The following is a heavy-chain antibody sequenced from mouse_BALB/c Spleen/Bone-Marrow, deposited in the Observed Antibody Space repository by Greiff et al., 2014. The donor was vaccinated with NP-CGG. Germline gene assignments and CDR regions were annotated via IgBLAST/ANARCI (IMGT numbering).Heavy chain of an antibody. CDR1: GYAFTNYL. CDR3: ARGWLLPFAY. CDR2: INPGSGGT. D-gene: IGHD2-3*01. Sequence: VKLMESGAELVRPGTSVKVSCKASGYAFTNYLIEWVKQRPGQGLEWIGMINPGSGGTNYNEKFKGKATLTADKSSSTASMRLSSLTSDDSAVYFCARGWLLPFAYWGQGTLVTVST. V-gene: IGHV1-54*01. J-gene: IGHJ3*01.